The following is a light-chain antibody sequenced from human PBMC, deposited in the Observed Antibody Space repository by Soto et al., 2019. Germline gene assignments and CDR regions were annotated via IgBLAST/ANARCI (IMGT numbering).Light chain of an antibody. J-gene: IGKJ5*01. CDR2: GAS. V-gene: IGKV3-15*01. CDR3: QHYGSSHSNT. CDR1: QSVSSN. Sequence: EIVITQSPATLSVSPRERATLSCRASQSVSSNLAWYQQKPGQAPRLLIYGASTRATGIPARFSGSGSGTDFTLTISRLEPEDFAVYYCQHYGSSHSNTFGQGTRLENK.